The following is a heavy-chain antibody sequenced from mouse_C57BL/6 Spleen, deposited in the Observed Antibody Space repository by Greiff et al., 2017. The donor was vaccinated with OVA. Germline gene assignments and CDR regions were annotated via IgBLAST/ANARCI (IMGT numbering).Heavy chain of an antibody. J-gene: IGHJ4*01. CDR2: ISGGGGNT. Sequence: EVQLVESGGGLVKPGGSLKLSCAASGFTFSSYTMSWVRQTPEKRLEWVATISGGGGNTYYPDSVKGRFTISRDNAKNTLYLQMSSLRSEDTALYYCARQRYDYDRYAMDYWGQGTSVTVSS. V-gene: IGHV5-9*01. D-gene: IGHD2-4*01. CDR3: ARQRYDYDRYAMDY. CDR1: GFTFSSYT.